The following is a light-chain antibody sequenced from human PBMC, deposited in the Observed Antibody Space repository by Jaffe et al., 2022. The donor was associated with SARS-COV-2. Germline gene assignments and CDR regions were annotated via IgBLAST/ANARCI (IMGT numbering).Light chain of an antibody. CDR2: EVN. Sequence: QSALTQPPSASGSPGQSVTISCTGTSSDVGGYDYVSWYQQHPGKAPKLLIYEVNKRPSGVPDRFSGSKSGNTASLTVSGLQAEDEADYYCTSYADSNNALFGGGTKVTVL. J-gene: IGLJ1*01. CDR3: TSYADSNNAL. CDR1: SSDVGGYDY. V-gene: IGLV2-8*01.